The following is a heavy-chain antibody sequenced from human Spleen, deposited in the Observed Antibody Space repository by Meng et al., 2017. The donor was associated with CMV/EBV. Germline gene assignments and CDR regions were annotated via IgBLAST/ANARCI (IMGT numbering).Heavy chain of an antibody. D-gene: IGHD3-3*01. Sequence: SCAASGFTFSSYWMSWVRQAPGKGLQWVSAISGTGRDTYYADSVKGLFTISRDRSKSAVDLQMNSLTVDDTAVYYCATISRAAGFGYWGQGTLVTVSS. CDR3: ATISRAAGFGY. CDR2: ISGTGRDT. CDR1: GFTFSSYW. J-gene: IGHJ4*02. V-gene: IGHV3-23*01.